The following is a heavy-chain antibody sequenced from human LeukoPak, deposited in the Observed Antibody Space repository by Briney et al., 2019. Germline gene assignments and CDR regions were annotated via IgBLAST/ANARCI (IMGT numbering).Heavy chain of an antibody. CDR1: GFTVSSNY. J-gene: IGHJ4*02. D-gene: IGHD1-26*01. Sequence: GGSLRLSCAASGFTVSSNYMSWDRQAPGKGLEWVSVIYSGGSTYYADSVKGRFTISRDNSKNTLYLQMNSLRAEDTAVYYCASLLSGSYWNYWGQGTLVTVSS. CDR3: ASLLSGSYWNY. V-gene: IGHV3-53*01. CDR2: IYSGGST.